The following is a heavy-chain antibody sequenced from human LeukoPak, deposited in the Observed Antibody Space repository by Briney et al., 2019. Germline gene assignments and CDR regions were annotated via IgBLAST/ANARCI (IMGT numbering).Heavy chain of an antibody. D-gene: IGHD3-16*01. J-gene: IGHJ5*02. Sequence: ASVKVSCKASGYTFTNYAMNWVRQAPGQGLEWMGWINTNTGNPTYAQGFTGRFVFSLDTSFSTAYLQWSSLKASDTAMYYCAIFDFLFGEIDNWFDPWGQGTQVTVSS. CDR2: INTNTGNP. V-gene: IGHV7-4-1*02. CDR3: AIFDFLFGEIDNWFDP. CDR1: GYTFTNYA.